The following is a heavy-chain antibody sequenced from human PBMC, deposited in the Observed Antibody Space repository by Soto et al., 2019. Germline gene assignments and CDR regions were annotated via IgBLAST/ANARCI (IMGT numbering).Heavy chain of an antibody. D-gene: IGHD6-13*01. Sequence: QVHLQESGPGLVKPSGTLSLTCDVSGASISSVYWWSWVRQSPGKGLEWIGEISQRGSANYRPSVKSRVTMSLHTSKNQFSLGVTSVTAADTAVYYCARYSAVSGTYYFDYWGQGTLVTVSS. V-gene: IGHV4-4*02. J-gene: IGHJ4*02. CDR1: GASISSVYW. CDR2: ISQRGSA. CDR3: ARYSAVSGTYYFDY.